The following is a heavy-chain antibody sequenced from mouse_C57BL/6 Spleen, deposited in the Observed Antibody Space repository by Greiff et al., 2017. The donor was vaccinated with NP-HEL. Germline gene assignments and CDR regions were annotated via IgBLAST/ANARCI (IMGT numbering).Heavy chain of an antibody. CDR1: GFTFSDYG. CDR3: ARKNRANWDVFDV. CDR2: ISNLAYSI. V-gene: IGHV5-15*01. D-gene: IGHD4-1*01. Sequence: EVQVVESGGGLVQPGGSLKLSCAASGFTFSDYGMAWVRQAPRKGPEWVAFISNLAYSIYYADTVTGRFTISRENAKNTLYLEMSSLRSEDTAMYYCARKNRANWDVFDVWGTGTTVTVSS. J-gene: IGHJ1*03.